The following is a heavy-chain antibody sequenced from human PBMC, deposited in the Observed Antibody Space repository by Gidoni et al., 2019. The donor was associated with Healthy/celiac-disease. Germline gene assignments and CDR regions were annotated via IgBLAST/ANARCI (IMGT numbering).Heavy chain of an antibody. CDR2: ISAYNVNT. J-gene: IGHJ2*01. V-gene: IGHV1-18*01. CDR3: AVVNCIWCDYGDYSFNFDL. D-gene: IGHD4-17*01. Sequence: QGSEWMGWISAYNVNTSYAQKLQGRVTMATNTLTSTAYMGLRGLRSDDTAVYYCAVVNCIWCDYGDYSFNFDLWGRGTLVTVSS.